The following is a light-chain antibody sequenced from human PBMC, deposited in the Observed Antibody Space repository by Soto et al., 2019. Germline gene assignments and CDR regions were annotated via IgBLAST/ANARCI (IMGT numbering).Light chain of an antibody. V-gene: IGLV2-14*01. CDR3: SSYTSSTAYV. J-gene: IGLJ1*01. CDR1: SSDVGGYNY. CDR2: EVT. Sequence: QSVLTQPASVSRSPGQSITISCTGTSSDVGGYNYVSRYQLHPGKAPKLILYEVTNRPSGVSDRFSGSKSGNTASLTISGLQAEDEADYYCSSYTSSTAYVFGTGTKVTVL.